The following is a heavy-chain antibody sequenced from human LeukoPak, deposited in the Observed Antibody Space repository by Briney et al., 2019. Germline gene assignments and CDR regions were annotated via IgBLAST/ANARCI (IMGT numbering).Heavy chain of an antibody. J-gene: IGHJ4*02. CDR2: ISSSSYI. D-gene: IGHD6-13*01. CDR3: ARVSQQLVGYDY. V-gene: IGHV3-21*01. Sequence: PGGSLRLSCAASGFTFSSYSMNWVRQAPGKGLEWVSSISSSSYIYYADSVKGRFTISRDNAKNSLYLQMNSLRAEDTAAYYCARVSQQLVGYDYWGQGTLVTVSS. CDR1: GFTFSSYS.